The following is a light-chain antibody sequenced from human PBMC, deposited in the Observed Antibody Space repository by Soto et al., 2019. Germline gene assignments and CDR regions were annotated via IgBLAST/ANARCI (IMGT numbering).Light chain of an antibody. CDR3: SSYTSSSTLVV. Sequence: QSALTQPPSASGSPGQSVTISCTGSSSDVGGYNYVSWYQQHPGKAPKLMIYEVSKRPSGVPDRLSGSKSGNTASLTVSGLQAEDEADYYCSSYTSSSTLVVFGGGTKLTVL. V-gene: IGLV2-8*01. CDR2: EVS. CDR1: SSDVGGYNY. J-gene: IGLJ2*01.